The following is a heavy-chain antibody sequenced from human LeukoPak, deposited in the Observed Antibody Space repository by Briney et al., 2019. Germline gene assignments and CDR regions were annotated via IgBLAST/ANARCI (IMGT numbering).Heavy chain of an antibody. CDR3: AKGGESDYGDHFDY. Sequence: GGSLRLSCAASGFIFRSYGMHWVRQAPRKGLEWVAVIWYDGSNKQYADSVKGRFTISSDNSKNTLYLQMNSLRAEDTAVYYCAKGGESDYGDHFDYWGQGTLVTV. D-gene: IGHD4-17*01. J-gene: IGHJ4*02. CDR2: IWYDGSNK. CDR1: GFIFRSYG. V-gene: IGHV3-33*06.